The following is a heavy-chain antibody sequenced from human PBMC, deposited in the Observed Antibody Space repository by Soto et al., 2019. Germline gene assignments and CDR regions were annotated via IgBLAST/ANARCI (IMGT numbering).Heavy chain of an antibody. D-gene: IGHD2-15*01. CDR3: ARTSVVVVAATPNWFDP. V-gene: IGHV4-31*03. Sequence: QVQLQESGPGLVKPSQTLSLTCTVSGGSISSGGYYWSWIRQHPGKGLEWIGYIYYSGSTYYNPSLKSRVTISVDTSKNQFSLKLSSVTAADTAVYYCARTSVVVVAATPNWFDPLGQGTLVTVSS. J-gene: IGHJ5*02. CDR1: GGSISSGGYY. CDR2: IYYSGST.